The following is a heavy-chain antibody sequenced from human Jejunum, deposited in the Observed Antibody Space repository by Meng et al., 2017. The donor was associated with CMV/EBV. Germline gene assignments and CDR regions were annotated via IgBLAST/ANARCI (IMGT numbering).Heavy chain of an antibody. CDR3: AYRQWFSNNWNVGWFDP. CDR2: IYWNDDK. V-gene: IGHV2-5*01. J-gene: IGHJ5*02. CDR1: FSLPTIQVG. D-gene: IGHD1-1*01. Sequence: FSLPTIQVGVCSIRQSTGKALACLALIYWNDDKRYNPSLRNRLTITKEPSKNQVVLTMTNMDPVDTGTYYCAYRQWFSNNWNVGWFDPWGQGTLVTVS.